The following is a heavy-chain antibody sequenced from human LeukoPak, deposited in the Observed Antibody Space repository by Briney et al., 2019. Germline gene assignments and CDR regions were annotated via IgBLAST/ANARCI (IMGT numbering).Heavy chain of an antibody. V-gene: IGHV4-39*07. D-gene: IGHD3-22*01. CDR3: ARGSGYYGEDFEY. CDR2: LYYSGTT. CDR1: GGSISSSSYY. Sequence: SETLSLTCTVSGGSISSSSYYWGWIRQPPGKGLEWIGSLYYSGTTYYNPSLKSRVTISIHTSKNQFSLKLNSVTAADTAVYYCARGSGYYGEDFEYWGQGTLVTVSS. J-gene: IGHJ4*02.